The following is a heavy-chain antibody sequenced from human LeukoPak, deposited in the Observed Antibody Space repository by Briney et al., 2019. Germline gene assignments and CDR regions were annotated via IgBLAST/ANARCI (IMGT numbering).Heavy chain of an antibody. CDR1: GFTFSSYE. CDR2: ISSGGNVE. J-gene: IGHJ4*02. Sequence: GGSLRLSCAASGFTFSSYEMNWFRQAPGKGLEWVAHISSGGNVEYYLDSVRGRFTMSRDNAKSLLFLQMNSLRAEDTAVYYCARDTLNGPFVISLDYWGQGALVTVSS. CDR3: ARDTLNGPFVISLDY. V-gene: IGHV3-48*03. D-gene: IGHD3-9*01.